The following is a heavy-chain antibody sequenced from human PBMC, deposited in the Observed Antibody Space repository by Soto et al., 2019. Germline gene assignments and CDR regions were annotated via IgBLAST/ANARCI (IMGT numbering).Heavy chain of an antibody. J-gene: IGHJ6*02. CDR1: GYTLTELS. Sequence: ASVKVSCKVSGYTLTELSMHWVRQAPGKGLEWMGGFDPEDGETIYAQKFQGRVTMTEDTSTDTAYMELSRLRSDDTAVYYCARGGDTAMVYHGMDVWGQGTTVTVSS. V-gene: IGHV1-24*01. CDR2: FDPEDGET. D-gene: IGHD5-18*01. CDR3: ARGGDTAMVYHGMDV.